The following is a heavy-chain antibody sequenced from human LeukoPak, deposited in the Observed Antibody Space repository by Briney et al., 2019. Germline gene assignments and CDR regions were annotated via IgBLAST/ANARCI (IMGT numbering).Heavy chain of an antibody. Sequence: ASVKVSCKASGYSFTGYYMHWVRQAPGQGLEWMGWLNPYSGDTAYAQKFQGRVTLTRDTSISTVYMELSSLRSEDTAVYYCAREAAHYYDSSRSYYYYYMDVWGKGTTVTISS. CDR3: AREAAHYYDSSRSYYYYYMDV. CDR2: LNPYSGDT. D-gene: IGHD3-22*01. V-gene: IGHV1-2*02. J-gene: IGHJ6*03. CDR1: GYSFTGYY.